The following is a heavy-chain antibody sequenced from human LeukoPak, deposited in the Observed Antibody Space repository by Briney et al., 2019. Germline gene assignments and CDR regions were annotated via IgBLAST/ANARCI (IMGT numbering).Heavy chain of an antibody. D-gene: IGHD6-6*01. Sequence: SETLSLTCTVSGYSISSGYYWGWIRPPPGKGLKWIGSIYHSGSTYYNPSLKSRVTISVDTSKNQFSLKLSSVAAADTAVYYCAKMYSSSSLVYFDYWGQGTLVTVSS. CDR3: AKMYSSSSLVYFDY. CDR1: GYSISSGYY. V-gene: IGHV4-38-2*02. CDR2: IYHSGST. J-gene: IGHJ4*02.